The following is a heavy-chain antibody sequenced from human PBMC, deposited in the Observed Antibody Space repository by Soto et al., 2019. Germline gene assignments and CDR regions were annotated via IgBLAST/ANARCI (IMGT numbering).Heavy chain of an antibody. V-gene: IGHV3-11*01. CDR3: ARSADGFWNGQNNWFDP. CDR2: ISSRSSSI. CDR1: GFTFSDYY. Sequence: GGSLRLSCAASGFTFSDYYMTWIRQAPGKGVEWVAYISSRSSSIYYADSVRGRFTISRDNAKNSLYLQMNSLKVEDTAVYYCARSADGFWNGQNNWFDPWGQGTLVTVSS. D-gene: IGHD3-3*01. J-gene: IGHJ5*02.